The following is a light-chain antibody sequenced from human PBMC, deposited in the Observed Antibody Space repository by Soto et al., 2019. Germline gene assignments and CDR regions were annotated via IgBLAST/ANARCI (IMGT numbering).Light chain of an antibody. V-gene: IGLV1-40*01. CDR3: QSYDSSLEAV. J-gene: IGLJ7*01. CDR1: SSNIGAGYD. Sequence: QSVLTQPPSVSGAPGQRVTISCTGSSSNIGAGYDVHWYQQLPGTAPKLLIYGNSNRPSGVPDRFSGSKSGTSASLAITGRQAEDEADYYCQSYDSSLEAVFGGGTQLTVL. CDR2: GNS.